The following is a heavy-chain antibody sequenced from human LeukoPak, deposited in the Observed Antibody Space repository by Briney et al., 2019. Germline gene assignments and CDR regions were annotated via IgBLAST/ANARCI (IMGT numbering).Heavy chain of an antibody. J-gene: IGHJ4*02. V-gene: IGHV3-48*04. Sequence: GSLRLSCAASGFTFSSYATSWVRQAPGKGLQWVSYISSSGSTIYYADSVKGRFTISRDNAKNSLYLQMNSLRAEDTAVYYCAKSRAPPNDYWGQGTLVTVSS. CDR3: AKSRAPPNDY. CDR2: ISSSGSTI. D-gene: IGHD1-26*01. CDR1: GFTFSSYA.